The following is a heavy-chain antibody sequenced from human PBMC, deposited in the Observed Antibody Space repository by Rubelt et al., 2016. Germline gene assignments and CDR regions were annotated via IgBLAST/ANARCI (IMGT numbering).Heavy chain of an antibody. D-gene: IGHD3-3*01. V-gene: IGHV4-39*01. J-gene: IGHJ4*02. CDR3: TRGRFLEWLPPDY. CDR1: GGSISSSSYY. Sequence: QLQLQESGPGLVKLSETLSLTCTVSGGSISSSSYYWGWIRQPPGKGLEWIGSIYYSGSTYYNPSLKRLVTISVDTSKNQFSLKLSSVTAADTAVYYCTRGRFLEWLPPDYWGQGTPVTVSS. CDR2: IYYSGST.